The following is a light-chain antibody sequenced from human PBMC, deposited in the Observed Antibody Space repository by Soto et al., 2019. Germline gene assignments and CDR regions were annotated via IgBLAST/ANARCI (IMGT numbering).Light chain of an antibody. CDR1: QSVSSY. J-gene: IGKJ4*01. CDR3: QQRSTPLT. Sequence: EIVLTQSPATLSLSPGERATLSCRASQSVSSYLAWYQQKPGQAPRLLIYDASNRATGIPARFSGSGSGTDFPLTISTLEPEDFAVYDCQQRSTPLTFGGGTKVEIK. CDR2: DAS. V-gene: IGKV3-11*01.